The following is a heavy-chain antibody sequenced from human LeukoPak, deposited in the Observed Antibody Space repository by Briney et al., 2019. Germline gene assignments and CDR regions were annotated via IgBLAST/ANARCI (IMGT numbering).Heavy chain of an antibody. CDR3: AKVHSSGYYGWDAFDV. V-gene: IGHV3-23*01. Sequence: GGSVRLSCAASGFTLSNYAMIWVRQAPGKGLEWVSDISASDRSTYYADSGKGRVTISRENSKNTLYLQMNTLRAEDTAIYYCAKVHSSGYYGWDAFDVWGQGTMVSVSS. CDR2: ISASDRST. D-gene: IGHD6-19*01. J-gene: IGHJ3*01. CDR1: GFTLSNYA.